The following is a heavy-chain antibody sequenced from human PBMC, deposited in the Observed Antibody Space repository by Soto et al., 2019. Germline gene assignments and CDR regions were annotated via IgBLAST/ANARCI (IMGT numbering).Heavy chain of an antibody. Sequence: QVQLVQSGAEVKKPGASVKVSCKASGYTCTSYDINWVRQATGQVLEWIGWMNPNSGNTGYAQKFQGRVTMTRNTSISTAYMELSSLRSEDTAVYYCARGASCSSTSCYHYYYYMDVWGKGTTVTVSS. CDR3: ARGASCSSTSCYHYYYYMDV. J-gene: IGHJ6*03. D-gene: IGHD2-2*01. CDR1: GYTCTSYD. CDR2: MNPNSGNT. V-gene: IGHV1-8*01.